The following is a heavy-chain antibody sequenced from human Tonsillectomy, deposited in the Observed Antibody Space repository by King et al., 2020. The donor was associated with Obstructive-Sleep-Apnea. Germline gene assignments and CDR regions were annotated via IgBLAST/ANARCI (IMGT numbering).Heavy chain of an antibody. CDR2: INWNRGNI. V-gene: IGHV3-9*01. Sequence: VQLVESGGGLVQPARSLRLSCAASGFTFDDYAMHWVRQAPGKGLEWVSGINWNRGNIGYADSVQGRFTISRDNAKNSLYLQMNSLRAEDTAFYYCAKDIAVSGMVAFDIWGQGTMVTVSS. CDR1: GFTFDDYA. CDR3: AKDIAVSGMVAFDI. D-gene: IGHD6-19*01. J-gene: IGHJ3*02.